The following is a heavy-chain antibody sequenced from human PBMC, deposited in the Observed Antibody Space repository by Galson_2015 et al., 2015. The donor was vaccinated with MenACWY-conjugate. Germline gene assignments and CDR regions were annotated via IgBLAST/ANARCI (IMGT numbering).Heavy chain of an antibody. J-gene: IGHJ4*02. CDR3: VKGARGYSYGLDYFDY. D-gene: IGHD5-18*01. Sequence: LRLSCAASGFTLSNFAMYWVRQAPGKGLEYVSGIRNNGGSTYHTNSVTGRFTISRDNSKNTLYLQMDNLRAEDTAVYYCVKGARGYSYGLDYFDYWGQGTLVTVSS. CDR2: IRNNGGST. V-gene: IGHV3-64*01. CDR1: GFTLSNFA.